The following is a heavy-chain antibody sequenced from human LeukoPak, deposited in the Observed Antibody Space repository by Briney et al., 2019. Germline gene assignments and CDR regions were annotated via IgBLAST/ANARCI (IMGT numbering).Heavy chain of an antibody. V-gene: IGHV1-8*01. CDR2: MNPNSGNT. Sequence: ASVKVSCKASGYTFTSYDINWVRQATGQGLEWMGWMNPNSGNTGYAQKFQGRVTMTRNTSISTAYMELSSLRSEDTAVYYCATGYSSSWLGYYYYMDVWGKGTTVTVSS. D-gene: IGHD6-13*01. CDR3: ATGYSSSWLGYYYYMDV. J-gene: IGHJ6*03. CDR1: GYTFTSYD.